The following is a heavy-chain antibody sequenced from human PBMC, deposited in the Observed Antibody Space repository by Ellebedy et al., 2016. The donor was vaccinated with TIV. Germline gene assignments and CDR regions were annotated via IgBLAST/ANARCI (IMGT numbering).Heavy chain of an antibody. Sequence: PGGSLRLSCAPSGFTFSTYWMSWVRQAPGQGLEWVANIKEDGSEKYYVDSVKGRFTISRDTAETSLYLQMNRLRAEDTAVYYCARDTDVYFDWLLYFDSWGQGTLVTVSS. V-gene: IGHV3-7*03. CDR3: ARDTDVYFDWLLYFDS. D-gene: IGHD3-9*01. J-gene: IGHJ4*02. CDR2: IKEDGSEK. CDR1: GFTFSTYW.